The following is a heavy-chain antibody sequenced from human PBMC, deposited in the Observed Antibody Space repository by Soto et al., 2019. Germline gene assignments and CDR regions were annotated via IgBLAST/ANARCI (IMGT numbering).Heavy chain of an antibody. D-gene: IGHD2-15*01. J-gene: IGHJ5*02. V-gene: IGHV4-59*01. CDR3: ARDRLARYCSGGSCDDWFDP. CDR2: IYYSGST. Sequence: SETLSLTCTVSGGSISSYYWSWIRQPPGKGLEWIGYIYYSGSTNYNPSLKSRVTISVDTSKNQFSLKLSSVTAADTAVYYCARDRLARYCSGGSCDDWFDPWGQGTLVTVST. CDR1: GGSISSYY.